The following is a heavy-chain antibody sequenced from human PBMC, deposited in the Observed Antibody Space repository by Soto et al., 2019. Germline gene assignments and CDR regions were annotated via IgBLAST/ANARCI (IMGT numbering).Heavy chain of an antibody. CDR3: ARDSPSDFWSGFGLYYFDY. Sequence: EVQLVESGGGLVKPGGSLRLSCAASGFTFSSYSMNWVRQAPGKGLEWVSSISSSSSYIYYADSVKGRFTISRDNAKNSLYLQMNSLRAEDTAVHYCARDSPSDFWSGFGLYYFDYWGQGTLVTVSS. CDR1: GFTFSSYS. D-gene: IGHD3-3*01. CDR2: ISSSSSYI. V-gene: IGHV3-21*01. J-gene: IGHJ4*02.